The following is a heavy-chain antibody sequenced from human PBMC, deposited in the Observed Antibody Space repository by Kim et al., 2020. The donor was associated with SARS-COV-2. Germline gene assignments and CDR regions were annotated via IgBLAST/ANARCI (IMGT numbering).Heavy chain of an antibody. Sequence: GSTYYNPSLGSRVIISLDTSRNHFSLNLSSVTAADTAVYYCARGIGVWGQGTMVTVSS. J-gene: IGHJ3*01. CDR2: GST. V-gene: IGHV4-39*07. CDR3: ARGIGV.